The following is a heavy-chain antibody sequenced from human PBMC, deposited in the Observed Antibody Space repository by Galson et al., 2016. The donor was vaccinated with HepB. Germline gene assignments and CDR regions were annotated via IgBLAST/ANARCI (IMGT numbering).Heavy chain of an antibody. D-gene: IGHD2-15*01. Sequence: SGGSIISGGYYWSWIRQHPGKGLEWIGYIYYSGSTHYNPSLKSRVTISVDTSKNQFSLRLSSVSAADTAVYYCARAPCSGGSCYSYYQYYYGIDVWGQGATVTVSS. CDR2: IYYSGST. V-gene: IGHV4-31*02. J-gene: IGHJ6*02. CDR1: GGSIISGGYY. CDR3: ARAPCSGGSCYSYYQYYYGIDV.